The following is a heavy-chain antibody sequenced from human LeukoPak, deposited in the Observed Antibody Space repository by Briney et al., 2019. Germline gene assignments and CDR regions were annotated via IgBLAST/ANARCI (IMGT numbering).Heavy chain of an antibody. D-gene: IGHD3/OR15-3a*01. CDR1: GFTFSTYG. Sequence: PGGSLRLSCAASGFTFSTYGMHWVRQAPGKGPEWVAIIPYDGSDKYYADSVKGRFIISRDNAKNTLFLQMNSLRAEDTAVYYCARGTGYYVLDYWGQGTLVTVSS. CDR2: IPYDGSDK. J-gene: IGHJ4*02. V-gene: IGHV3-30*03. CDR3: ARGTGYYVLDY.